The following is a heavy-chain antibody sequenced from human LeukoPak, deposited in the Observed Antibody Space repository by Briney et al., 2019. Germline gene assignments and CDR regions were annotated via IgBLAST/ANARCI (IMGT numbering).Heavy chain of an antibody. Sequence: GGSLRLSCAASGFTFSSYWMHWVRQAPGKGLVWVSRISSDGSSTIHADSVKGRFTISRDNAKNTLYLHMNSLGAEDTAVYYCAREVYSSGWSSFDYWGQGTLVTVSS. J-gene: IGHJ4*02. CDR2: ISSDGSST. CDR1: GFTFSSYW. CDR3: AREVYSSGWSSFDY. V-gene: IGHV3-74*01. D-gene: IGHD6-19*01.